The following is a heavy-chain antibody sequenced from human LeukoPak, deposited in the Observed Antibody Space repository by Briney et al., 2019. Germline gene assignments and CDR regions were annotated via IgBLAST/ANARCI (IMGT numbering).Heavy chain of an antibody. J-gene: IGHJ4*02. CDR3: ARVPAPEQQLVFDY. CDR1: GFTFSSYS. V-gene: IGHV3-48*02. CDR2: IRSSSSTI. D-gene: IGHD6-13*01. Sequence: GGSLRLSCVASGFTFSSYSMNWVRQAPGKGLEWVSYIRSSSSTIYYADSVKGRFTISRDNAKSSLFLQMDSLRDEDTAVYYCARVPAPEQQLVFDYWGQGTLVTVSS.